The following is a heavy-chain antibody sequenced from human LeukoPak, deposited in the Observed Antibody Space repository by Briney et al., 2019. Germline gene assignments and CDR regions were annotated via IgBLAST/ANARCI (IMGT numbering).Heavy chain of an antibody. V-gene: IGHV3-48*01. CDR1: GFTFSSYS. J-gene: IGHJ4*02. Sequence: GGSLRLSCAASGFTFSSYSMLWVRQAPGKGLEWVSYISSSSSTIYYADSVKGRFTISRDNAKNSLYLQMNTLRAEDTAVYYCARVVEDYFDYWGQGTLVTVSS. D-gene: IGHD2-15*01. CDR2: ISSSSSTI. CDR3: ARVVEDYFDY.